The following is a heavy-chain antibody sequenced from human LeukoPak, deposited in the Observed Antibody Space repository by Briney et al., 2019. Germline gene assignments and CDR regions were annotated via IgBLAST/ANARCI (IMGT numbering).Heavy chain of an antibody. Sequence: GGSLRLSCAASGFTFSSYAMSWVRQASGKGLEWVSAISGSGGSTYYADSVKGRFTISRDNSKNTLYLQMNSLRAEDTAVYYCANQPSLYYFDYWGQGTLVTASS. CDR3: ANQPSLYYFDY. CDR2: ISGSGGST. J-gene: IGHJ4*02. CDR1: GFTFSSYA. D-gene: IGHD6-6*01. V-gene: IGHV3-23*01.